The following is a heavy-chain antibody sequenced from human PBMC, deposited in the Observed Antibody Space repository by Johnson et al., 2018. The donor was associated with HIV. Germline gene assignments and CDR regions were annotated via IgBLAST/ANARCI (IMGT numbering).Heavy chain of an antibody. CDR2: IYSGGST. CDR3: ARKIAILSGLDCGWYAFDI. J-gene: IGHJ3*02. D-gene: IGHD3-3*01. Sequence: VQLVESGGGLVQPGGSLRLSCAASGFTVSSNYMSWVRQAPGKGLEWVSVIYSGGSTYYADSVKGRFTISRDNSKNTLYLQMNSLRAEDTAVYYCARKIAILSGLDCGWYAFDIWGQGTMVTVSS. CDR1: GFTVSSNY. V-gene: IGHV3-66*01.